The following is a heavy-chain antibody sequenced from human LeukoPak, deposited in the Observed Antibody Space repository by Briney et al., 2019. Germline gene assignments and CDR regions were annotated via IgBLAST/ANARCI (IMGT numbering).Heavy chain of an antibody. J-gene: IGHJ4*02. Sequence: GGSLRLSCAASGFTFSSYAMHWVRQAPGKGLEWVAVISYDGSNKYYADSVKGRFTISRDNSKNTLYLQMNSLRAEDTAVYYCARESSESFDYWGQGTLVTVSS. CDR3: ARESSESFDY. V-gene: IGHV3-30-3*01. CDR1: GFTFSSYA. CDR2: ISYDGSNK.